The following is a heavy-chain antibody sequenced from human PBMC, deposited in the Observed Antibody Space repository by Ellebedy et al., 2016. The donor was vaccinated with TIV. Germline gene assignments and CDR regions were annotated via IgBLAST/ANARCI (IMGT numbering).Heavy chain of an antibody. Sequence: GGSLRLXXVASGFTFKNYAMNWVRQAPGKGLEWVSAIGCRTYYANSVKGRFTIFRDNSRNTLFLQMNSLRAEDTAVYYCAKADVGSFDSSGNFRTNFYYGMDVWGQGTTVTVSS. CDR3: AKADVGSFDSSGNFRTNFYYGMDV. V-gene: IGHV3-23*01. CDR2: IGCRT. J-gene: IGHJ6*02. CDR1: GFTFKNYA. D-gene: IGHD3-22*01.